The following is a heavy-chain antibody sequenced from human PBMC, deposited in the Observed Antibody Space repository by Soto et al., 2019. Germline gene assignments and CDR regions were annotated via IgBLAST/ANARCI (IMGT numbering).Heavy chain of an antibody. CDR3: ARSVMKAKGDY. CDR1: GFTFSSYS. CDR2: ISSSSSYI. D-gene: IGHD2-8*01. J-gene: IGHJ4*02. Sequence: EVQLVESGGGLVKPGGSLRLSCAASGFTFSSYSMSWVRQAPGKGLEWVSSISSSSSYIYYADSVKGRFTISRDNAKNSLYLQMNSLRAEDTAVYYCARSVMKAKGDYWGQGTLVTVSS. V-gene: IGHV3-21*01.